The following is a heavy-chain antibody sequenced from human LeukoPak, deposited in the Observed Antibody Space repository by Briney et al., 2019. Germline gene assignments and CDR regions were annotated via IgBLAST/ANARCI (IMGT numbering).Heavy chain of an antibody. CDR2: ISNNGGST. CDR1: GFTFSSYS. J-gene: IGHJ4*02. V-gene: IGHV3-64*01. D-gene: IGHD3-10*01. CDR3: ARGPDYYGSGSYYAPLDY. Sequence: PGGSLRLSCAASGFTFSSYSMNWVRQAPGKGLEYVSAISNNGGSTFYANSVKGRFTISRDDSKNTLYLQMGSLRAEDMAVYYCARGPDYYGSGSYYAPLDYWGQGTLVTVSS.